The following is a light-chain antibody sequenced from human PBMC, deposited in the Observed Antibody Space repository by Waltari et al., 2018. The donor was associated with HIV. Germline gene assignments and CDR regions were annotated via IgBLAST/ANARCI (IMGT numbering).Light chain of an antibody. Sequence: QSALPQPAPVSGSPGQSITISCPGTRRHVGSYALFSWYQQHPGKAPKLMIYGVSKRPSGVSNRFSGSKSGNTASLTISGLQAEDEADYYCCSRAGGSTYVFGTGTKITVL. V-gene: IGLV2-23*02. CDR1: RRHVGSYAL. J-gene: IGLJ1*01. CDR2: GVS. CDR3: CSRAGGSTYV.